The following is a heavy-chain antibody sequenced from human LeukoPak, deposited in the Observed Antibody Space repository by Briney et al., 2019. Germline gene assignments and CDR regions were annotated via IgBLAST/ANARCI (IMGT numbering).Heavy chain of an antibody. CDR1: GGSFSSGSYY. Sequence: SETLSITCTVSGGSFSSGSYYWSWIRQPPGKGLEWIGYIYYSGSTNYNPSLKSRVTISVDTSKNQFSLKLSSVTAADTAVYYCARGPTTYYYDSSGYYYVDYWGQGTLVTVSS. V-gene: IGHV4-61*01. CDR3: ARGPTTYYYDSSGYYYVDY. D-gene: IGHD3-22*01. CDR2: IYYSGST. J-gene: IGHJ4*02.